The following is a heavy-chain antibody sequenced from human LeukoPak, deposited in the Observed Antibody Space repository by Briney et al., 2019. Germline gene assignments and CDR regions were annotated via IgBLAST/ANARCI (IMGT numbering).Heavy chain of an antibody. CDR1: GYTFTSYG. V-gene: IGHV1-18*01. J-gene: IGHJ4*02. D-gene: IGHD3-16*02. Sequence: ASVKVSCKASGYTFTSYGISWVRQAPGQGPEWMGWISAYSGNTNYAQKLQGRVTVTRDTSTSTAYMELRSLRSDDTAVYYCARDSCRSDSTCLDYWGQGTLVTVSS. CDR3: ARDSCRSDSTCLDY. CDR2: ISAYSGNT.